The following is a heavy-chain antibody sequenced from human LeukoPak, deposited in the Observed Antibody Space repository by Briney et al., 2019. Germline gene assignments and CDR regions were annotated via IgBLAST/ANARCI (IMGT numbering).Heavy chain of an antibody. D-gene: IGHD6-13*01. V-gene: IGHV1-8*01. CDR3: ARGYLAAAGADYYYYMDV. J-gene: IGHJ6*03. CDR2: MNPNSGNT. Sequence: ASVKVSCKASGYTFTSYDINWVRQATGQGLGWMGWMNPNSGNTGYAQKFQGRVTMTRNTSISTAYMELSSLRSEDTAVYYCARGYLAAAGADYYYYMDVWGKGTTVNVSS. CDR1: GYTFTSYD.